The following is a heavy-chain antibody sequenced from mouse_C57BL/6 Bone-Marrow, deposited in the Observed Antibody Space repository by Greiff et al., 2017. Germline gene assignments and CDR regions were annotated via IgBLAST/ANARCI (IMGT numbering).Heavy chain of an antibody. CDR2: ISYDGSN. D-gene: IGHD3-2*02. J-gene: IGHJ4*01. Sequence: EVQLHQSGPGLVKPSQSLSLTCSVTGYSITSGYYWNWIRQFPGNKLEWMGYISYDGSNNYNPSLKNRISITRDTSKNQFFLKLNSVTTEDTATYYCARESSGYYYARDYWGQGTSVTVAS. V-gene: IGHV3-6*01. CDR3: ARESSGYYYARDY. CDR1: GYSITSGYY.